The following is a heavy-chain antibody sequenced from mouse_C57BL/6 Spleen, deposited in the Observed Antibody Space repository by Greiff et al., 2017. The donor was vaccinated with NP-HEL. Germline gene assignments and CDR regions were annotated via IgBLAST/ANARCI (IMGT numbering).Heavy chain of an antibody. CDR3: ARSGDCGSSCAY. Sequence: VQLQQSGAELVKPGASVKISCKASGYAFSSYWMNWVKQRPGKGLEWIGQIYPGDGDTNYNGKFKGKATLTADKSSSTAYMQLSSLTSEDSAVYFCARSGDCGSSCAYWGQGTLVTVSA. J-gene: IGHJ3*01. V-gene: IGHV1-80*01. CDR2: IYPGDGDT. D-gene: IGHD1-1*01. CDR1: GYAFSSYW.